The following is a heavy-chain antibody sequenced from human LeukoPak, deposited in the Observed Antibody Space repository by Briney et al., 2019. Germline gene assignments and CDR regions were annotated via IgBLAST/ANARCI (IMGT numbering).Heavy chain of an antibody. CDR1: GFTFSTYA. J-gene: IGHJ4*02. CDR3: VRDFDY. Sequence: GGSLRLSCAASGFTFSTYAIHWVRQAPGKGLEWVSVISHDGGSKHYADSVKGRFTISRDNSKNTQYLQMNSLRVEDTAVYYCVRDFDYWGQGTLVTVPS. CDR2: ISHDGGSK. V-gene: IGHV3-30*04.